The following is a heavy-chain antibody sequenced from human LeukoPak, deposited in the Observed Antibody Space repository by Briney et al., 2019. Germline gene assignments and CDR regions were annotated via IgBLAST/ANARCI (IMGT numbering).Heavy chain of an antibody. D-gene: IGHD3-10*01. V-gene: IGHV1-69*06. CDR1: GGTLSNHA. CDR3: ARPRFPYYRLSGADYYYMDV. J-gene: IGHJ6*03. Sequence: SVKVSCKASGGTLSNHAISWVRQAPGQGLEWMGGIIPIFGTTNYAQKFQGRVTITADKSMTTAYMELSSLRSEDTAVYYCARPRFPYYRLSGADYYYMDVWGKGTTVTVSS. CDR2: IIPIFGTT.